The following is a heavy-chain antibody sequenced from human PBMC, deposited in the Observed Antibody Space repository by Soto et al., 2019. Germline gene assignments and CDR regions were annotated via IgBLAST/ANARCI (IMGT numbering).Heavy chain of an antibody. CDR1: GGTFSSYA. CDR3: ARVIHDYGDYREIDY. V-gene: IGHV1-69*01. CDR2: IIPIFGTA. D-gene: IGHD4-17*01. J-gene: IGHJ4*02. Sequence: QVQLVQSGAEVKKPGSSVKVSCKASGGTFSSYAISWVRQAPGQGLEWMGGIIPIFGTANYAQKFQGRVPITADESTSTAYMELSSLISEDTAVYYCARVIHDYGDYREIDYWGQGTLVTVSS.